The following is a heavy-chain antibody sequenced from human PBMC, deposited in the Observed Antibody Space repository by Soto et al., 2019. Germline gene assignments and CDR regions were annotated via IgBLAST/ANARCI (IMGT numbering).Heavy chain of an antibody. Sequence: QVQLVQSGAEVKKPGASVKVSCRASGYSFINYDINWVRQATGQGLEWMGWMNPNTGNTGYAQKFQGRVTMTSTTSTSTPYMELSSLTSEDTPVYYCARGRVRVAVFDHWGQGTLVAVSS. J-gene: IGHJ4*02. V-gene: IGHV1-8*01. CDR1: GYSFINYD. CDR2: MNPNTGNT. D-gene: IGHD3-10*01. CDR3: ARGRVRVAVFDH.